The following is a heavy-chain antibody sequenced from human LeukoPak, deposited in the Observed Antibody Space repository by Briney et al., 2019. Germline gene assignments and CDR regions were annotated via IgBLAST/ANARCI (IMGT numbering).Heavy chain of an antibody. Sequence: SQTLSLTCTVSGGSISSGSYYWSWIRQPAWKGLEWIWRIYTSGSTNYNPSLKSRFTISVDTAKNQFSLKLSSVTAADTAVYYCARDITMVRGVILDWFDPWGQGTLVTVSS. D-gene: IGHD3-10*01. CDR2: IYTSGST. J-gene: IGHJ5*02. CDR3: ARDITMVRGVILDWFDP. V-gene: IGHV4-61*02. CDR1: GGSISSGSYY.